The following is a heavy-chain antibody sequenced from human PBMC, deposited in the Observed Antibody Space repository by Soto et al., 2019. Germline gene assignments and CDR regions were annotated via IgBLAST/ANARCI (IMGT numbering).Heavy chain of an antibody. CDR1: GFTFSTSW. V-gene: IGHV3-7*01. Sequence: GGSLRLSCAASGFTFSTSWMTWIRQAPGKGLGWVAQIKPDGSDTLYVDSMKGRFTISRDNSKNSLFLQMDSLRAEDTALYYCATHNYYTFEYWGQGALVTVSS. D-gene: IGHD3-22*01. CDR3: ATHNYYTFEY. CDR2: IKPDGSDT. J-gene: IGHJ4*02.